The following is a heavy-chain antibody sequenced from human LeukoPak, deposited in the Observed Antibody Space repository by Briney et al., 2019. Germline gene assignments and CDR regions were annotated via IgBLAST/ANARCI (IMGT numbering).Heavy chain of an antibody. D-gene: IGHD5-18*01. Sequence: SETLFLTCTVSGGSVSSGSYYWSWIRQPPGKGLEWIGYIYYSGSTNYNPSLKSRVTISVDTSKNQFSLKLSSVTAADTAVYYCARDRADTAMVTGWGQGTLVTVSS. CDR3: ARDRADTAMVTG. CDR2: IYYSGST. J-gene: IGHJ4*02. V-gene: IGHV4-61*01. CDR1: GGSVSSGSYY.